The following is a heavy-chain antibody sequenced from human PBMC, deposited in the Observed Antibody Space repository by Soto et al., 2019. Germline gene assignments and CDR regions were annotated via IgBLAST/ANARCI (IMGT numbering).Heavy chain of an antibody. J-gene: IGHJ4*02. CDR1: GFTFSSYA. CDR2: ISGSDDST. D-gene: IGHD6-6*01. CDR3: AKRSSSSTFDY. Sequence: PGGSLRLSCAASGFTFSSYAMSWVRQAPGKGLERVSVISGSDDSTYYADSVKGRFTISRDNSKNTQYLQMNSLRAEDTAVYYCAKRSSSSTFDYWGQEPLVTVSS. V-gene: IGHV3-23*01.